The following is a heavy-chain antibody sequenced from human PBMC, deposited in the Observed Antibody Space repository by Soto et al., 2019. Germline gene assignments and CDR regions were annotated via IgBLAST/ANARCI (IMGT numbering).Heavy chain of an antibody. CDR2: VNTYNTDR. V-gene: IGHV1-18*01. CDR3: AREYCPGISCFGPDY. CDR1: GYTLTSFG. Sequence: QVQLVQSGAEVKKPGASVKVSCKPSGYTLTSFGISWVRQAPGQGLEWMGWVNTYNTDRKYAQRFQGRVTMTTDTSTSTAYMELRSLTSDDTAVYYCAREYCPGISCFGPDYWGQGTLVTVSS. J-gene: IGHJ4*02. D-gene: IGHD2-8*02.